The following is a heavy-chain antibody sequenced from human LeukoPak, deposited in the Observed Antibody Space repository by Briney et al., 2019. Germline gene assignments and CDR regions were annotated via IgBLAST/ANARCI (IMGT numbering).Heavy chain of an antibody. V-gene: IGHV4-34*01. D-gene: IGHD2-2*01. CDR1: GGSFSGYY. CDR3: ARVRVPAAISY. CDR2: INHSGST. J-gene: IGHJ4*02. Sequence: KPSETLSITCAVYGGSFSGYYWSWIRQPPGKGLEWIGEINHSGSTNYNPSLKSRVTISVDTSKNQFSLKLSSVTAADTAVYYCARVRVPAAISYWGQGTLVTVSS.